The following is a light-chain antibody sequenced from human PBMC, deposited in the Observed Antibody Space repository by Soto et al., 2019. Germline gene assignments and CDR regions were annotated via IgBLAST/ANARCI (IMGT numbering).Light chain of an antibody. CDR2: AAS. CDR3: QQSYSTPYT. Sequence: DIQMTQSPSTLSGSVGDRVTITCRASQTISSWLAWYQQKPGKAPKLLIYAASSLQSGVPSRFSGSGSGTDYTLTISSLQPEDFAAYFCQQSYSTPYTFGQGTRLEIK. V-gene: IGKV1-39*01. CDR1: QTISSW. J-gene: IGKJ2*01.